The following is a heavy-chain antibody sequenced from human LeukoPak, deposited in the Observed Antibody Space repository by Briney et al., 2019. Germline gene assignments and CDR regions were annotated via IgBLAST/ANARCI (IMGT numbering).Heavy chain of an antibody. Sequence: GGSLRLSCAASGFTFSSYGMHWVRQAPGKGLEWVAVISYDGNNRYSADSVKGRFTISRDNSKNTLYLQMNSLRAEDTAVYHCAKDQDIAAADYYFDYWGQGTLVTVSS. CDR1: GFTFSSYG. CDR3: AKDQDIAAADYYFDY. D-gene: IGHD6-13*01. V-gene: IGHV3-30*18. J-gene: IGHJ4*02. CDR2: ISYDGNNR.